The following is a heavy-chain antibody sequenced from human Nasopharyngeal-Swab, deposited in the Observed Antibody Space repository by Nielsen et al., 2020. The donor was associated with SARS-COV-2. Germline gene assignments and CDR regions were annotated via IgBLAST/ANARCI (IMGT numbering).Heavy chain of an antibody. CDR2: TSYDESHK. CDR1: GFSITSYG. CDR3: ARDPILGPPDYFDY. D-gene: IGHD1-14*01. J-gene: IGHJ4*02. Sequence: GGSLRLSCAASGFSITSYGMHWVRQAPGKGLEWVAVTSYDESHKYYAGSVHGRFTISRDNSKNTLYLQMYSLTTEDTAVYFCARDPILGPPDYFDYWGRGTLVIVSS. V-gene: IGHV3-30*03.